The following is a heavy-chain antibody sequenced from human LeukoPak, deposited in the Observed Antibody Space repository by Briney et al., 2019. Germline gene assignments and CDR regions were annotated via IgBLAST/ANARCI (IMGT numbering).Heavy chain of an antibody. Sequence: TGGSLRLSCAASGFTFSSYWMTWVRKAPGKGLEWVANIKQDGSKKNYVDSVKGRFTISRDNAKNSLYLQMNSLRAEDTAVYFCATPLDYYDSSGYHQGGDWGQGTLVTVSS. CDR3: ATPLDYYDSSGYHQGGD. J-gene: IGHJ4*02. D-gene: IGHD3-22*01. V-gene: IGHV3-7*03. CDR1: GFTFSSYW. CDR2: IKQDGSKK.